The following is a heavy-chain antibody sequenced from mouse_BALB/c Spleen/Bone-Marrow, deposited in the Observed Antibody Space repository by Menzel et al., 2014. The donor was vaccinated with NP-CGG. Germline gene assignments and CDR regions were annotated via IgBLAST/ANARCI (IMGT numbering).Heavy chain of an antibody. CDR3: SRRTLYRYDAGAMDY. D-gene: IGHD2-14*01. CDR2: ISSGGSYT. J-gene: IGHJ4*01. Sequence: EVQPVESGGGLVKPGGSLKLSCAASGFTFSSYAMSWVRQTPEKRLEWVATISSGGSYTYYPDSVKGRFTISRDNAKNSLYLQMSSRRSEDTAMYYCSRRTLYRYDAGAMDYWGQGTSVTVSS. V-gene: IGHV5-9-3*01. CDR1: GFTFSSYA.